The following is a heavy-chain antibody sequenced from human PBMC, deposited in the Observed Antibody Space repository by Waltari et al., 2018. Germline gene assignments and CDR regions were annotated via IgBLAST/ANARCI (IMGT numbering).Heavy chain of an antibody. D-gene: IGHD2-8*02. CDR3: ARDRFRAGGVMGY. V-gene: IGHV3-30-3*01. J-gene: IGHJ4*02. CDR1: GFTFSSYA. Sequence: QVQLVESGGGVVQPGRSLRLSCAASGFTFSSYAIHWVRQAPGKGLEWVAVISYDGSNKYYADSVKGRFTISRDNSKNTLYLQMNSLRAEDTAVYYCARDRFRAGGVMGYWGQGTLVTVSS. CDR2: ISYDGSNK.